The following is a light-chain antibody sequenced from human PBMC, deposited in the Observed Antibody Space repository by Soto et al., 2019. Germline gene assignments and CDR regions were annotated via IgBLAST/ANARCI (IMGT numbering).Light chain of an antibody. V-gene: IGKV3-11*01. Sequence: EIVLTQSPATLSLSPGERATLSCRASQSVSSYLAWYQQKPGQAPRLLIYGASNRATGIPGKFSGSGSGTDFTLTISSLEPEDFAVYYCQQRSTLPFTFGQGTNLEIK. CDR3: QQRSTLPFT. CDR1: QSVSSY. J-gene: IGKJ2*01. CDR2: GAS.